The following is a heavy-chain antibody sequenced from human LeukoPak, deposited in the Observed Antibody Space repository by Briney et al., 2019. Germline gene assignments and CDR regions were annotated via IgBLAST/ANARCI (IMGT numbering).Heavy chain of an antibody. CDR1: GFTFSDYY. J-gene: IGHJ5*02. D-gene: IGHD1-26*01. CDR3: ARCIVGDHLIVNWFDP. Sequence: PGGSLRLSCAASGFTFSDYYMSWVRQAPGKGLEWVANIKQDGNEKYYADSVKGRFTISRDNAKNSLFLQMNSLRAEDTAVYYCARCIVGDHLIVNWFDPWGQGTLVTVSS. CDR2: IKQDGNEK. V-gene: IGHV3-7*01.